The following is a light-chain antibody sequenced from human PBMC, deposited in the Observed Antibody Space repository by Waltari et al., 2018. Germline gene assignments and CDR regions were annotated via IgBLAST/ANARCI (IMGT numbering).Light chain of an antibody. CDR1: SNDVGGYGY. CDR3: SSHTSTVPHV. Sequence: QSALTQPASVSGSPGQSITISCTGTSNDVGGYGYVSWYQQYPGRAPKLIIYEFSCRPSGICTRFSGSTSGNTASLTISGLQADDEADYYCSSHTSTVPHVFGTGTRVTV. J-gene: IGLJ1*01. V-gene: IGLV2-14*01. CDR2: EFS.